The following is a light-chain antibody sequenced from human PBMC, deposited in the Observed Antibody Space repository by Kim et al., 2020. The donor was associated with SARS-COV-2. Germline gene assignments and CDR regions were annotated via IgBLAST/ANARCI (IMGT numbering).Light chain of an antibody. Sequence: DIQMTQSPSSLSASVGDRVTITCRASQDISRYLNWYQQKPGKAPKLLIYTASSLQSGVPSRFTGSGYETDFTLTISSLQPEDFATYYCQQTYSASRTFGQGTQVDIK. J-gene: IGKJ1*01. V-gene: IGKV1-39*01. CDR3: QQTYSASRT. CDR1: QDISRY. CDR2: TAS.